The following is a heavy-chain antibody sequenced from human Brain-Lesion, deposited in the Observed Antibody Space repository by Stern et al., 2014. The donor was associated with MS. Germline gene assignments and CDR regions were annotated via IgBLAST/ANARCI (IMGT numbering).Heavy chain of an antibody. CDR1: GSSVNNGGRY. J-gene: IGHJ4*02. CDR2: ISYSGNT. V-gene: IGHV4-31*03. D-gene: IGHD3-3*01. Sequence: VQLVESGPGLVKPSQTLSLTCTVSGSSVNNGGRYWSWIRQYPGKGLEWIGYISYSGNTYYNPSLQRRLTISTDTSKNQFSLKLRSVTAADTALYYCARVTEFMRFFYPDYWGQGTQVTVSS. CDR3: ARVTEFMRFFYPDY.